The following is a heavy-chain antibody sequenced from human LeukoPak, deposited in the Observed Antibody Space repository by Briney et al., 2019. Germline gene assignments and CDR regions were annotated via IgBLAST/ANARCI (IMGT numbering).Heavy chain of an antibody. J-gene: IGHJ4*02. CDR1: GFTFSSYG. V-gene: IGHV3-30*03. D-gene: IGHD4-17*01. CDR3: ARDRGSYGDYAFDY. Sequence: GGSLRLSCAASGFTFSSYGMHWVRQAPGKGLEWVAVISYDGSNKYYADSVKGRFTISRDNSKNTLYLQMNSLRAEDTAVYYCARDRGSYGDYAFDYWGQGTLVTVSS. CDR2: ISYDGSNK.